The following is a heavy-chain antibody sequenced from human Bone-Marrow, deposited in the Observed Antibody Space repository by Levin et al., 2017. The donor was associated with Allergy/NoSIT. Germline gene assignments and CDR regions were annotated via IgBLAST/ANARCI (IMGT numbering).Heavy chain of an antibody. CDR2: INTGNVYT. D-gene: IGHD2/OR15-2a*01. CDR1: GYSLTTST. Sequence: GASVKVSCKASGYSLTTSTMHWVRQAPGQGLEWVGWINTGNVYTKYSRKLQGRVTITRDTNANTVYMEVSGLKSEDTAVYFCARDGLREYTGFNPNWYFDLWGRSTLVIVSS. J-gene: IGHJ2*01. CDR3: ARDGLREYTGFNPNWYFDL. V-gene: IGHV1-3*04.